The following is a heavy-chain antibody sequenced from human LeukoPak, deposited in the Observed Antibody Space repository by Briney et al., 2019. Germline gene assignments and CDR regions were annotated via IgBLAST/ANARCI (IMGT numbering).Heavy chain of an antibody. CDR2: IGSDGSST. V-gene: IGHV3-74*01. Sequence: GGSLRLSCAASGFTFSNYGMHWVRQAPGKGLVWVSRIGSDGSSTTYADSVRGRFTTSRDNSKNTLYLQMNSLRVEDTAVYYCVRHEPKFHSWFDTWGQGTLVSVSS. CDR1: GFTFSNYG. J-gene: IGHJ5*02. D-gene: IGHD1-14*01. CDR3: VRHEPKFHSWFDT.